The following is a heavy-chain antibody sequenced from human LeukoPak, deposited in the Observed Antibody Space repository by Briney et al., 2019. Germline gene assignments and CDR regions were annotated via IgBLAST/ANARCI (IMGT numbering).Heavy chain of an antibody. CDR2: FDPEDGET. V-gene: IGHV1-24*01. Sequence: ASVKVSCKVSGYTLTELSMHWVRQAPGKGLEWMGGFDPEDGETIYAQKFQGRVTMTEDTSTDTAYMELSSLRSEDTAVYYCAIRGGYYDSSGPVGEGYWGQGTLVTVSS. D-gene: IGHD3-22*01. CDR1: GYTLTELS. CDR3: AIRGGYYDSSGPVGEGY. J-gene: IGHJ4*02.